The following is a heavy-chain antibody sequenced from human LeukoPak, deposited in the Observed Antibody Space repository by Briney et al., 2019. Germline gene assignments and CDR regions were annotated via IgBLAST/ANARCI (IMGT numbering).Heavy chain of an antibody. CDR2: IYHSGST. V-gene: IGHV4-59*01. CDR1: GGSISSYY. J-gene: IGHJ3*01. Sequence: SETLSLTCTVSGGSISSYYWSWIRQPPGKGLEWIGYIYHSGSTSYNPSLKSRVTISVDTSKNHYSLTLSSVTAADTAVYYCARGKSRWPDAVDVWGQGRMVTVS. CDR3: ARGKSRWPDAVDV. D-gene: IGHD4-23*01.